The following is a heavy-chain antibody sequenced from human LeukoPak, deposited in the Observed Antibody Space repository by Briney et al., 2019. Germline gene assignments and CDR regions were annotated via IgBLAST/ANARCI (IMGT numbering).Heavy chain of an antibody. J-gene: IGHJ4*02. CDR1: GFTFSSYS. CDR2: ISSSSSYI. CDR3: ARGSQYSGSYFSY. V-gene: IGHV3-21*01. Sequence: GSLRLSCAASGFTFSSYSMNWVRQAPGKGLEWVSSISSSSSYIYYADSVKGRFTISRDNAKNSLYLQMNSLRAEDTAVYYCARGSQYSGSYFSYWGQGTLVTVSS. D-gene: IGHD1-26*01.